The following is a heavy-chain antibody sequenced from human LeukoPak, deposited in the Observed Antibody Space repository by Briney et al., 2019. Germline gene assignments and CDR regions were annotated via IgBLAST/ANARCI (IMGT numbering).Heavy chain of an antibody. D-gene: IGHD1-26*01. J-gene: IGHJ5*02. CDR1: GGSISSYY. CDR2: IYYSGST. V-gene: IGHV4-59*01. Sequence: ASETLSLTCTVSGGSISSYYWSWIRQPPGKGLEWIGYIYYSGSTNYNPSLKSRVTISVDTSKNQFSLKLSSVTAADTVVYYCARENYYGVNKWFDPWGQGTLVTVSS. CDR3: ARENYYGVNKWFDP.